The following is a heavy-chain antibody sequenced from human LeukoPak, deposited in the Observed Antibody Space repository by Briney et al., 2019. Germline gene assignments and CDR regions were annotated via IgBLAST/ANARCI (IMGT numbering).Heavy chain of an antibody. V-gene: IGHV3-49*03. D-gene: IGHD2-2*01. Sequence: GGSLRLSCTASGFTFGDYAMSWFRQAPGKGLEWVGFIRSKAYGGTTEYAASVKGRFTISRDDSKSIAYLQMNSLKTEDTAVYYCTRDWGWPIVVVPAAILFDYWGQGTLVTVSS. CDR2: IRSKAYGGTT. J-gene: IGHJ4*02. CDR1: GFTFGDYA. CDR3: TRDWGWPIVVVPAAILFDY.